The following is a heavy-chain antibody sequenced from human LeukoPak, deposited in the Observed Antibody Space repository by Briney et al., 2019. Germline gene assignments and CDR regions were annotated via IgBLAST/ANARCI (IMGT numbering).Heavy chain of an antibody. J-gene: IGHJ4*02. D-gene: IGHD3-22*01. Sequence: PGGSLRLSCAASGFTVSSNYMRWVRQAPGKGLEWASVIYSGGSTYYADSVKGRFTISRDNSKNTLYLQMNSLRAEDTAVYYCARDGSSGYYFHFDYWGQGTLVTVSS. CDR1: GFTVSSNY. V-gene: IGHV3-66*01. CDR2: IYSGGST. CDR3: ARDGSSGYYFHFDY.